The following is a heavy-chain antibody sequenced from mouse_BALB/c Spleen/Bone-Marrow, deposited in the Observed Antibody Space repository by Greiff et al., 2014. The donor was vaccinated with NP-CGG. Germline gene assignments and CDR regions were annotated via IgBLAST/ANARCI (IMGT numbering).Heavy chain of an antibody. J-gene: IGHJ4*01. Sequence: EVQLQESGAELVKPGASVKLSCTASGFNIKDTYMHWVKQRPEQGLEWIGRIDPANGNTKYDPKFQGKATITADTSSNTAYLQLSSLTSEDTAVYYCARYNEHYAMDHWGQGTSVTVSS. V-gene: IGHV14-3*02. CDR3: ARYNEHYAMDH. CDR2: IDPANGNT. CDR1: GFNIKDTY.